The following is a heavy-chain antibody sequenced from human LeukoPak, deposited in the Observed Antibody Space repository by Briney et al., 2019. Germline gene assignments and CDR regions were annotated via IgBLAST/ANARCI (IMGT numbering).Heavy chain of an antibody. CDR3: ARDGGSRTCYASYCYYGVDV. D-gene: IGHD3-10*01. CDR2: IYSDDST. Sequence: GGSLRLSCAASGFTVSRKAISWVRQAPGKGLEWVSFIYSDDSTNYAESVKGRFTVSRDNSTNTVYLQMDSLRAEDTAVYFCARDGGSRTCYASYCYYGVDVWGQGTTVIVSS. V-gene: IGHV3-66*01. CDR1: GFTVSRKA. J-gene: IGHJ6*02.